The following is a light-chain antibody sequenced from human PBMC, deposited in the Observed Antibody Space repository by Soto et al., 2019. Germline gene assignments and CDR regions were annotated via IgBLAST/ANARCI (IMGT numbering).Light chain of an antibody. CDR3: SSYTSSSTLEGV. V-gene: IGLV2-14*01. CDR2: DVS. Sequence: QSALTQPASVSGSPGQSITISCTGTSNDVGGYNYVSWYQQHPGKAPKLMIYDVSNRPSGVSNRFSGSKSGNTASLTISGLQAEDEADYYRSSYTSSSTLEGVFGTGTKLTVL. CDR1: SNDVGGYNY. J-gene: IGLJ1*01.